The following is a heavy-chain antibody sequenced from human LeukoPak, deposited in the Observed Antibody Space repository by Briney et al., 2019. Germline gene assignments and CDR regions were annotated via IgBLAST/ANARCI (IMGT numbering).Heavy chain of an antibody. J-gene: IGHJ4*02. CDR1: GGTFSSYA. V-gene: IGHV1-69*13. CDR2: IIPIFGTA. Sequence: VASVKVSCKASGGTFSSYAISWVRQAPGQGLEWMGGIIPIFGTANYAQKFQGRVTITADESTSTAYMELSSLRSEDTAVYYCATRWELRTFIFDYWGQGTLVTVSS. CDR3: ATRWELRTFIFDY. D-gene: IGHD1-26*01.